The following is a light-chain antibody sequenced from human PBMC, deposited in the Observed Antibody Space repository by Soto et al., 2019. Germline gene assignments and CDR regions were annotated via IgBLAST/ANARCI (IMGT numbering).Light chain of an antibody. CDR3: QMWDVDHYQVV. CDR2: YDK. V-gene: IGLV3-21*04. Sequence: SYELTQPPSLSVAPGKTATVTCGGTNIGGKSVHWYQQKPGQAPLLVIYYDKDRPSGIPERISGSNSGNTASLTICRFEAGDAVDYYCQMWDVDHYQVVFGGGTKLTVL. J-gene: IGLJ2*01. CDR1: NIGGKS.